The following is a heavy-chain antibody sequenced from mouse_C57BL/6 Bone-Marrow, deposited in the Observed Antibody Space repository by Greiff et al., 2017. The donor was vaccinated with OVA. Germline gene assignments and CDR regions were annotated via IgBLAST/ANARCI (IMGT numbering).Heavy chain of an antibody. J-gene: IGHJ2*01. CDR1: GFTFSSYG. V-gene: IGHV5-6*01. D-gene: IGHD1-2*01. Sequence: EVKLVESGGDLVKPGGSLKLSCAASGFTFSSYGMSWVRQTPDKRLEWVATISSGGSYTYYPDSVKGRFTISSDNAKNTLYLQMSSLKSEDTAMYYCARHGGRRFDYWGQGTTLTVSS. CDR2: ISSGGSYT. CDR3: ARHGGRRFDY.